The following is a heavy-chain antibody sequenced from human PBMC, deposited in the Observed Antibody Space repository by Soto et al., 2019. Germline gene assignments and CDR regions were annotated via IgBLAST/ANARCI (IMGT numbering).Heavy chain of an antibody. Sequence: GGSLRLSCAASGFTFSSYAMSWVRQAPGKGLEWVSAISGSGGSTYYADSMKGRFTISRDNSKNTLYLQMNSLGAEETAVYYCAKDRGRYCSSTSCPNDAFYIWGQRKMVTVSS. J-gene: IGHJ3*02. D-gene: IGHD2-2*01. CDR3: AKDRGRYCSSTSCPNDAFYI. CDR1: GFTFSSYA. V-gene: IGHV3-23*01. CDR2: ISGSGGST.